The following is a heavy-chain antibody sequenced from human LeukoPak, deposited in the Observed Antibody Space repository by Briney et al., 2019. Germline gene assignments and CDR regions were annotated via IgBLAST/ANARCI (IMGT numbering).Heavy chain of an antibody. CDR1: GGSISGYY. CDR2: INHSGST. D-gene: IGHD5-24*01. CDR3: ARGKGEMATMLTYHYYYYMDV. V-gene: IGHV4-34*01. Sequence: SETLSLTCTVSGGSISGYYWSWIRQPPGKGLEWIGEINHSGSTNYNPSLKSRVTISVDTSKNQFSLKLRSVTAADTAVYYCARGKGEMATMLTYHYYYYMDVWGKGTTVTVSS. J-gene: IGHJ6*03.